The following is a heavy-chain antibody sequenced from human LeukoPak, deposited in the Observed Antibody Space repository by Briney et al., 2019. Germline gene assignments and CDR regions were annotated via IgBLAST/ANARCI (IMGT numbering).Heavy chain of an antibody. Sequence: PSETLSLTCTVSGGSISSYYWSWIRQPPGKGLEWIGNIYYSGSTNYNPSLKSRVTISVDTSKNQFSLKLSSVTAADTAVYYCARGPIVVVITTDDAFDIWGQGTMVTVSS. V-gene: IGHV4-59*01. CDR2: IYYSGST. CDR1: GGSISSYY. J-gene: IGHJ3*02. D-gene: IGHD3-22*01. CDR3: ARGPIVVVITTDDAFDI.